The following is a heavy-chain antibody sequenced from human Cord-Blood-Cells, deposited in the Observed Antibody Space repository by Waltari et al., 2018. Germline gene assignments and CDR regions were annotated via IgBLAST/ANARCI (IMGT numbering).Heavy chain of an antibody. CDR2: IYYSGST. CDR3: ARGTRGYDDY. V-gene: IGHV4-59*11. CDR1: GGSISSHY. Sequence: QVQLQESGPGLVKPSETLSLTCTVSGGSISSHYWSWIRKPPGKGLEWIGYIYYSGSTNYNPSLKSRVTISVDTSKNQFSLKLSSVTAADTAVYYCARGTRGYDDYWGQGTLVTVSS. D-gene: IGHD5-12*01. J-gene: IGHJ4*02.